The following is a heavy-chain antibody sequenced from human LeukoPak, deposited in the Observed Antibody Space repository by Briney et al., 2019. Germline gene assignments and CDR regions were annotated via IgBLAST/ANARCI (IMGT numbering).Heavy chain of an antibody. V-gene: IGHV4-59*08. J-gene: IGHJ4*02. Sequence: PSETLSLTCTVSGGSISSYYWSWIRQPPGKGLEWIGYIYYSGSTNYNPSLKSRVTISVDTSKNQFSLKLSSVTAADTAVYYCARASYDYGDYANDYWGQGTLVTVSS. CDR1: GGSISSYY. CDR3: ARASYDYGDYANDY. CDR2: IYYSGST. D-gene: IGHD4-17*01.